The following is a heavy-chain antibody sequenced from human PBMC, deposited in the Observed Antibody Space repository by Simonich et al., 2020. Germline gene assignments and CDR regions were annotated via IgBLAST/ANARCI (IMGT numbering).Heavy chain of an antibody. D-gene: IGHD1-26*01. CDR2: INPNMGGT. V-gene: IGHV1-2*02. CDR3: ARGLLSGSYYAFDI. J-gene: IGHJ3*02. CDR1: GYTFTGDY. Sequence: QVQLVQSGAEVKKPGASVKVSCKASGYTFTGDYMHWVRQAPGQGLEGMGWINPNMGGTNYAQKVQGRVTMTGATAISTAYMELSRLRSDDTAVYYWARGLLSGSYYAFDIWGQGTMVTVSS.